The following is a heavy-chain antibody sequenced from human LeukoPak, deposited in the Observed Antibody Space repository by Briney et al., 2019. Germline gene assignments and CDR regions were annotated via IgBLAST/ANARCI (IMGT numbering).Heavy chain of an antibody. V-gene: IGHV4-59*01. Sequence: SETLSLTCTVSGGSISGYYWSWIRQPPGKGLEWIGYIYYSGDTNYNPSLKSRVTISVDTSKNQFSLKLSSVTAADTAVYYCARAKAYDGFDIWGQGTMVTVSS. CDR1: GGSISGYY. CDR2: IYYSGDT. J-gene: IGHJ3*02. CDR3: ARAKAYDGFDI.